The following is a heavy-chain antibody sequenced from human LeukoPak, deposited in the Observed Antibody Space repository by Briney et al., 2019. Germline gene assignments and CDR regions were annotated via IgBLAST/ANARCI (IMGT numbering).Heavy chain of an antibody. J-gene: IGHJ4*02. D-gene: IGHD2-21*02. CDR3: AREAYCGGDCYSGFDY. CDR1: GGSISSSSYY. V-gene: IGHV4-39*07. Sequence: SETLSLTCTVSGGSISSSSYYWGWIRQPPGKGLEWIGSIYYSGSTYYNPSLKSRVTISVDTSKNQFSLKLSSVTAADTAVYYCAREAYCGGDCYSGFDYWGQGTLVTVSS. CDR2: IYYSGST.